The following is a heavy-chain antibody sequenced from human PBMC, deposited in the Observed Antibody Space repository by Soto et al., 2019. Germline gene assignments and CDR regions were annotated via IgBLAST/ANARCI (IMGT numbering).Heavy chain of an antibody. Sequence: SETLSLTCTVSGGSISSYYWSWIRQPPGKGLEWIGHIYYSGSTNYNPSLKRRVTISVDTSKNQFSLKLSSVTAADTAVYYCARDQMPNRYRSNCPTDYAFDIWGQGTMVTV. CDR2: IYYSGST. D-gene: IGHD6-13*01. J-gene: IGHJ3*02. CDR1: GGSISSYY. V-gene: IGHV4-59*01. CDR3: ARDQMPNRYRSNCPTDYAFDI.